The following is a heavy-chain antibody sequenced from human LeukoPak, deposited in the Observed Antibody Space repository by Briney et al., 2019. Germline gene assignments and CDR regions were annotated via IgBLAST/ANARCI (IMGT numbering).Heavy chain of an antibody. J-gene: IGHJ4*02. CDR2: IIPIFGTA. CDR1: GGTFSSYA. CDR3: ARGKRAYCGGDCYHYFDY. V-gene: IGHV1-69*05. D-gene: IGHD2-21*02. Sequence: GASVKVSCKASGGTFSSYAINWVRQAPGQGLEWMGGIIPIFGTANYAQKFQGRVTITTDESTSTAYMELSSLRSEDTAVYYCARGKRAYCGGDCYHYFDYWGQGTLVTVSS.